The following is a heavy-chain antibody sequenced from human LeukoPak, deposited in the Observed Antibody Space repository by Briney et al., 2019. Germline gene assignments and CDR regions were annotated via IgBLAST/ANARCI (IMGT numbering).Heavy chain of an antibody. CDR2: LYSDGSVT. J-gene: IGHJ2*01. D-gene: IGHD6-13*01. V-gene: IGHV3-74*01. CDR1: GFSFSTNR. Sequence: PGGSLRLSCAASGFSFSTNRMHWVRQAPGKGLVWLSRLYSDGSVTGYADSVKGRFTISRDNAKNTLYLQMNSLRVEDTAVYYCARDPGSNEGDWYFDLWGRGTLVTVSS. CDR3: ARDPGSNEGDWYFDL.